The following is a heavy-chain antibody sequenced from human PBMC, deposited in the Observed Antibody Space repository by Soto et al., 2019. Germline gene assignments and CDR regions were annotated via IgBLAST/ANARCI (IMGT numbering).Heavy chain of an antibody. J-gene: IGHJ6*02. Sequence: GGSLRLSCTASGFTFGDYAMSWFRQAPGKGLEWVGFIRSKAYGGTTEYAASVKGRFTISRDDSKSIAYLQMNSLKTEDTAVYYCTRDSKGSSSWYLYYYYGMDVWGQGTTVTVSS. CDR1: GFTFGDYA. CDR3: TRDSKGSSSWYLYYYYGMDV. V-gene: IGHV3-49*03. D-gene: IGHD6-13*01. CDR2: IRSKAYGGTT.